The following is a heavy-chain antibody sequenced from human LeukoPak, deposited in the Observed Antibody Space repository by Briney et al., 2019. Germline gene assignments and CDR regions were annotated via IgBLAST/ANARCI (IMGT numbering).Heavy chain of an antibody. CDR1: GFTFISYW. V-gene: IGHV3-7*01. D-gene: IGHD3-10*02. Sequence: GGSLRLSCAASGFTFISYWMSWVRQAPGKGLEWVANIKQDGSEKSYVDSVKGRFTISRDNAKNSLYLQMNSLRAEDTAVYYCAELGITMIGGVWGKGTTVTISS. CDR2: IKQDGSEK. CDR3: AELGITMIGGV. J-gene: IGHJ6*04.